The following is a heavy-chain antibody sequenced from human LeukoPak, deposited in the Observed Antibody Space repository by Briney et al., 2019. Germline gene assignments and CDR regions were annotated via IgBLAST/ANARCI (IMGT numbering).Heavy chain of an antibody. Sequence: GGSLRLSCAASGFTFSSYWMHWVRQAPGKGLVWDSRINSDGSSTSYADSVKGRFTISRDNAKNTLYLQMNSLRAEDTAVYYCARAEYYYDSSGYVHFGYWGQGTLVTVSS. J-gene: IGHJ4*02. CDR3: ARAEYYYDSSGYVHFGY. CDR2: INSDGSST. V-gene: IGHV3-74*01. CDR1: GFTFSSYW. D-gene: IGHD3-22*01.